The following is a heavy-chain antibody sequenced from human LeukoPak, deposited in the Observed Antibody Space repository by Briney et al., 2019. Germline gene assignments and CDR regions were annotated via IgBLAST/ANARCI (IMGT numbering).Heavy chain of an antibody. V-gene: IGHV3-74*01. CDR3: ARDSIYSDNSDYYYDY. CDR2: INSDGSST. Sequence: GGSLRLSCAASGFTFSSYWMHWVRQAPGKGLVWVSRINSDGSSTSYAVSVKGRFTISRDNAKNTLYLQMNSLRAEDTAVYYCARDSIYSDNSDYYYDYWGQGTLVTVSS. J-gene: IGHJ4*02. CDR1: GFTFSSYW. D-gene: IGHD3-22*01.